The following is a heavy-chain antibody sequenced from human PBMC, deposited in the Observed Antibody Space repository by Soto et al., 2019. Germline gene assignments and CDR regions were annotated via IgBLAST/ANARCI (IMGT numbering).Heavy chain of an antibody. J-gene: IGHJ4*02. CDR2: IYYTGNT. CDR3: ARATYDSSTYYLDY. D-gene: IGHD3-22*01. CDR1: GASISGGDNY. V-gene: IGHV4-30-4*01. Sequence: QVQLQESGPGLVKPSQTLSLTCTVSGASISGGDNYWTRIRQPTGKGLEWIGSIYYTGNTYSNPSLESRLSISVDPSNNQFALRLTSVTAPDTAIYSCARATYDSSTYYLDYWGQGTLVTVSS.